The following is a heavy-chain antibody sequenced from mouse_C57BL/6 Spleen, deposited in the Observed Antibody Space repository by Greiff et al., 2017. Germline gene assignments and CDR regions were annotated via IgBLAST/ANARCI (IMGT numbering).Heavy chain of an antibody. CDR3: ARDPCHCDGSSHYFDC. D-gene: IGHD1-1*01. J-gene: IGHJ2*01. V-gene: IGHV5-16*01. CDR1: GFTFSDYY. CDR2: INYDGSST. Sequence: EVQLMESEGGLVQPGSSMKLSCTASGFTFSDYYMAWVRQVPEKGLEWVANINYDGSSTYYLDSLKSRFIISRDNATNILYLQMSSLKSEDTATYYCARDPCHCDGSSHYFDCRGQGTTLTVAS.